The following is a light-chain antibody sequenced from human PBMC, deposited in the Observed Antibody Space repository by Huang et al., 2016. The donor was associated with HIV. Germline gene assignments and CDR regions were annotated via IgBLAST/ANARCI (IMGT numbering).Light chain of an antibody. CDR1: QTISTY. Sequence: DIQMTQSPSSLSASLGDRVTITCRAIQTISTYLNWYQQKPGKAPKLLIYAASNLQSGVPSRFSGSGSGTDFTLTINNLQPEDFATYYCQQSDSIPITFGPGTKVDIK. V-gene: IGKV1-39*01. CDR2: AAS. J-gene: IGKJ3*01. CDR3: QQSDSIPIT.